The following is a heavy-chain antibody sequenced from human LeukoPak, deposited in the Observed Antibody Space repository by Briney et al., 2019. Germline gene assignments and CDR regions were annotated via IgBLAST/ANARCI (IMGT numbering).Heavy chain of an antibody. Sequence: PGGSLRLSCAASGFTFSSYAMSWVRQAPGKGLEWVSAISGNGGSTYYADSVKGRFTISRDNSKNTLYLQMNSLRAEDTAVYYCAKRNRIFYYFDYWGQGTLVTVSS. CDR3: AKRNRIFYYFDY. CDR2: ISGNGGST. V-gene: IGHV3-23*01. D-gene: IGHD3-3*01. CDR1: GFTFSSYA. J-gene: IGHJ4*02.